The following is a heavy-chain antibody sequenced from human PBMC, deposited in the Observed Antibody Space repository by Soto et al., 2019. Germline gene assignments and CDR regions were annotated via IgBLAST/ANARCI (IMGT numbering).Heavy chain of an antibody. V-gene: IGHV1-69*06. J-gene: IGHJ6*02. Sequence: ASVKVSCKASGGTFSSYAISWVRQAPGQGLEWMGGIIPIFGTANYAQKFQGRVTITADKSTSTAYMELSSLRSEDTAVYYCARGVYSSGWYVEIGMDVWGQGTTVTVSS. CDR3: ARGVYSSGWYVEIGMDV. CDR1: GGTFSSYA. CDR2: IIPIFGTA. D-gene: IGHD6-19*01.